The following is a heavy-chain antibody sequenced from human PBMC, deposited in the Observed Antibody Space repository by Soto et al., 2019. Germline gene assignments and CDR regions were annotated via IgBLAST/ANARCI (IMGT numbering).Heavy chain of an antibody. V-gene: IGHV3-23*01. CDR1: GFTFSSYA. CDR2: ISGSGGST. Sequence: GGALRLSCAASGFTFSSYAMSWVRQAPGKGLEWVSAISGSGGSTYYADPVKGRFTISRDNSKNTLYLQMNSLRAEDTAVYYCAKSHVVADAFAIWGQGTMVTVSS. CDR3: AKSHVVADAFAI. J-gene: IGHJ3*02. D-gene: IGHD2-15*01.